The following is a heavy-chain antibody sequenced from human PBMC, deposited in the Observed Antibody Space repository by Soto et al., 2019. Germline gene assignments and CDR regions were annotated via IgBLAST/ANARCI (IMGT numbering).Heavy chain of an antibody. Sequence: SETLSLTCTVSGGSISNYYWSWIRQPPGKGLEWIGYIYHSGSTNYNPSLKSRVTISVDTSKNQFSLRLSSVTAADTAVYYCARDGTLDSSGYYWFDPWGQGTLVTVSS. D-gene: IGHD3-22*01. CDR3: ARDGTLDSSGYYWFDP. V-gene: IGHV4-59*01. CDR1: GGSISNYY. J-gene: IGHJ5*02. CDR2: IYHSGST.